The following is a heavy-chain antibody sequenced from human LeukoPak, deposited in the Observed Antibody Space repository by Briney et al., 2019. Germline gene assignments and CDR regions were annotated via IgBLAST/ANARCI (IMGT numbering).Heavy chain of an antibody. J-gene: IGHJ5*02. D-gene: IGHD2-2*01. Sequence: GESLKISSKGSGYSFTSYWIGWVRQLPGKGLEGMGTIYPGHSDTRYSPSFQGQVTISADKSISTAYLQWSSLKASDTAMYYCASTYCSSTSCGFDPSGQGTLVTVSS. CDR3: ASTYCSSTSCGFDP. CDR1: GYSFTSYW. CDR2: IYPGHSDT. V-gene: IGHV5-51*01.